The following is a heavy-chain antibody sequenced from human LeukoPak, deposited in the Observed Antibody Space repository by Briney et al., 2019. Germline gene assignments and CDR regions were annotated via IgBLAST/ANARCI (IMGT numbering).Heavy chain of an antibody. CDR2: ISYDGYTK. V-gene: IGHV3-30*03. CDR3: ARSGGHNRLDY. J-gene: IGHJ4*02. CDR1: GFTFSSYG. D-gene: IGHD2-15*01. Sequence: PGRSLRLSCAASGFTFSSYGMHWVRQAPGKGLEWVAVISYDGYTKYYTDSVKGRFTISRDNPKNTLYLQMNSLRAEDTAVYYCARSGGHNRLDYWGQGTLVTVSS.